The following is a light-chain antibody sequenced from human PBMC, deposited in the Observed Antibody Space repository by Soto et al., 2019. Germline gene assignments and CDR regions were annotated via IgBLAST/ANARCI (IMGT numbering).Light chain of an antibody. J-gene: IGLJ2*01. Sequence: YELTQPLSVSVALGQTASITCGGNNIGSKNVHWYQQKPGQAPVLVIYRDSNRPSGIPERFSGSNSGNTATLTISRAQAGDEADYYCQVWDSSVVFGGGTKLTVL. CDR2: RDS. CDR1: NIGSKN. CDR3: QVWDSSVV. V-gene: IGLV3-9*01.